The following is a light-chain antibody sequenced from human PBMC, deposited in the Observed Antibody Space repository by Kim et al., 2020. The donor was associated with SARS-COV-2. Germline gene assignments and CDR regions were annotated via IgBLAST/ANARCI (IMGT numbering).Light chain of an antibody. CDR3: QAWDSSTVV. V-gene: IGLV3-1*01. Sequence: GSPGQTASITCSGDKLGDKYACWYQQKPGQSPVLVIYQDSKRPSGIPERFSGSNSGNTATLTIGGTQAMDEADYYCQAWDSSTVVFGGGTQLTVL. CDR2: QDS. J-gene: IGLJ2*01. CDR1: KLGDKY.